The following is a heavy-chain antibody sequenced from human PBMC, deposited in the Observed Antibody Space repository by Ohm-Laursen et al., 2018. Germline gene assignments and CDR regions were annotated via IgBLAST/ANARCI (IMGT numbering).Heavy chain of an antibody. CDR3: ARVIRSPDAFDI. CDR1: GYTFTSYD. CDR2: ISVYNGDT. D-gene: IGHD3-16*01. V-gene: IGHV1-18*01. Sequence: ASVKVSCKASGYTFTSYDINWVRQATGQGLEWMGWISVYNGDTNYAQKFQGRVTMTTDTSTNTAYMELRSLTFDDTAVYYCARVIRSPDAFDIWGQGTMVKVSS. J-gene: IGHJ3*02.